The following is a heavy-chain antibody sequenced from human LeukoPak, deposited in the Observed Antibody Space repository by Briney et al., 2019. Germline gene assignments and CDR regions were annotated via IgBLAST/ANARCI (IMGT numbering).Heavy chain of an antibody. CDR2: IYYSRST. CDR3: ARDGYNSGYFDY. D-gene: IGHD5-24*01. CDR1: GASISSVGYY. J-gene: IGHJ4*02. V-gene: IGHV4-30-4*01. Sequence: SQTLSLTCTVSGASISSVGYYWNWIRQPPGKGLEWIGYIYYSRSTSYSPSLKSRLTISVDTSKNQFSLKLSSVTAADTAVYYCARDGYNSGYFDYWGQGTLVTVSS.